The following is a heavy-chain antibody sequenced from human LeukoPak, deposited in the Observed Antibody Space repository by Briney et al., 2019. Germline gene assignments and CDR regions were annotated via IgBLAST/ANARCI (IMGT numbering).Heavy chain of an antibody. D-gene: IGHD3-10*01. V-gene: IGHV3-23*01. CDR1: GFTFRSYV. Sequence: GGSLRLSCAASGFTFRSYVMSWVRQAPGKGLEWVSAISGSGGSTYYADSVKGRFTISRDNSKNTLYLQMNSLGAEDTAVYYCAKLWFGGLLPGDYFDYWGQGTLVTVSS. CDR2: ISGSGGST. CDR3: AKLWFGGLLPGDYFDY. J-gene: IGHJ4*02.